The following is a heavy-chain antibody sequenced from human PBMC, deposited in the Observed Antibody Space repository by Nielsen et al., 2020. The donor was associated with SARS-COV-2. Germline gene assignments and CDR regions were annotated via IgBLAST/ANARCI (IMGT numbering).Heavy chain of an antibody. Sequence: GGSLRLSCAASGFIVSSKHMNWVRQAPGKGLEWVSVFYSGGTTLYADSVRGRFTISRDNSKNTLYLHLNSLRPEDTAVFYCARETIDFTSSFVDIWGQGALVTVSP. V-gene: IGHV3-53*05. J-gene: IGHJ5*02. CDR3: ARETIDFTSSFVDI. CDR2: FYSGGTT. CDR1: GFIVSSKH. D-gene: IGHD2-2*01.